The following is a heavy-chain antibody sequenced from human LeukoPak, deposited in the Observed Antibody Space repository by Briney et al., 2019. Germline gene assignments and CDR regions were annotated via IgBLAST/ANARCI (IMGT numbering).Heavy chain of an antibody. CDR1: GFTFSGSA. D-gene: IGHD5-12*01. CDR3: TRQPHRGYSGYDADY. V-gene: IGHV3-73*01. J-gene: IGHJ4*02. Sequence: GGSLRLSCAASGFTFSGSAMPWVRQASGEGLEWVGRIRNKANSYATAYAASVKGRFTISRDDSKNTAYLQMNSLKTEDTAVYYCTRQPHRGYSGYDADYWGQGTLVTVSS. CDR2: IRNKANSYAT.